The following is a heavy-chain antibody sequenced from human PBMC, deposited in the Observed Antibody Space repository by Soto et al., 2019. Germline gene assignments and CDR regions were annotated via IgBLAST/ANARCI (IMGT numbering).Heavy chain of an antibody. CDR2: ISYSGST. CDR3: ATMGTPATGLYFFDY. J-gene: IGHJ4*02. D-gene: IGHD2-15*01. CDR1: GGSISSGNYY. V-gene: IGHV4-30-4*01. Sequence: SETLSLTCTVSGGSISSGNYYWRWIRQPPGKGLEWIGFISYSGSTYYSTSLKSRVTISVDKYKSQFSLNMSFVNAADTAVYYCATMGTPATGLYFFDYWGQGSLITVSS.